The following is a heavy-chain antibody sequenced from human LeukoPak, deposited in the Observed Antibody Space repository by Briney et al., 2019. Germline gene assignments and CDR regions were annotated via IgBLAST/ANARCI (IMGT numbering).Heavy chain of an antibody. V-gene: IGHV3-9*01. CDR3: AKDLSATVTMTDAFDI. D-gene: IGHD4-17*01. CDR2: ISWNSGSI. Sequence: GRSLRLSCAASGFTFDDYAMHWVRQAPGKGLEWVSGISWNSGSIGYADSVKGRFSISRDNAKNSLYLQMNSLRAEDTALYYCAKDLSATVTMTDAFDIWGQGTMVTVSS. J-gene: IGHJ3*02. CDR1: GFTFDDYA.